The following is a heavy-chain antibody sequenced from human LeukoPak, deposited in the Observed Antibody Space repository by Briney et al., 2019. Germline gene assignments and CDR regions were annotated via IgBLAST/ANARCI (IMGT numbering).Heavy chain of an antibody. CDR2: ISANNGNT. Sequence: ASVRVSCKASGFTFTSFGIIWVRQAPGQGLEWMGWISANNGNTVYVQKFQGRVTMTTNTSSSTAYMDLTSLISDDTAVYYCARKPTGGASDIWGQGTMVTVSS. CDR3: ARKPTGGASDI. CDR1: GFTFTSFG. J-gene: IGHJ3*02. D-gene: IGHD1-14*01. V-gene: IGHV1-18*01.